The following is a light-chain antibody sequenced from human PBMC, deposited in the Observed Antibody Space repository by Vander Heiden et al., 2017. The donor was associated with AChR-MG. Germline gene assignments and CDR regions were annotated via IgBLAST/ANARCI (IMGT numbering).Light chain of an antibody. CDR1: QSVTTN. V-gene: IGKV3-15*01. CDR2: GAS. J-gene: IGKJ4*01. Sequence: EIVLTQSPATLSVSPGERATLSCRASQSVTTNLAWYQQKPGQAPRLLMYGASTRATGIPASFSGSGSGTEFTLTISSLQSEDFAVYYCQQYHKWPLSFGGGTKVEIK. CDR3: QQYHKWPLS.